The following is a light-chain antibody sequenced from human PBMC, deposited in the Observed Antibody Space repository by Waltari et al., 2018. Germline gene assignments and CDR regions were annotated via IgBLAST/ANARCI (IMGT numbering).Light chain of an antibody. V-gene: IGLV3-21*04. CDR3: QVWITTTDHLWV. Sequence: YVLTQPPSVSEAPGETARITCGANNIGTKGVHWYQKKSGQAPILVIYSDSDRPSGIPERFSGSTSCNTGTLPISWIEAGDEAAYYCQVWITTTDHLWVFGGETKLTVL. CDR1: NIGTKG. CDR2: SDS. J-gene: IGLJ3*02.